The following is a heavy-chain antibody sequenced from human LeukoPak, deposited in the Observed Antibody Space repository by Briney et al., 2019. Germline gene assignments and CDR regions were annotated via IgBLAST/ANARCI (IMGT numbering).Heavy chain of an antibody. CDR2: ISAYNGNT. Sequence: ASVKVSCKASGYTFTSYGISWVRQAPGQGLEWMGWISAYNGNTNYAQKLQGRVTMTEDTSTDTAYMELSSLRSEDTAVYYCATDHIAVAAYYFDYWGQGTLVTVSS. CDR1: GYTFTSYG. D-gene: IGHD6-19*01. V-gene: IGHV1-18*01. CDR3: ATDHIAVAAYYFDY. J-gene: IGHJ4*02.